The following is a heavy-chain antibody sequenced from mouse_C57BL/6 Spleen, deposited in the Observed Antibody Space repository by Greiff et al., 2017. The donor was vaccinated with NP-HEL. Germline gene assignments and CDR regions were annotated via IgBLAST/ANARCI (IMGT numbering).Heavy chain of an antibody. J-gene: IGHJ1*03. D-gene: IGHD2-4*01. CDR2: IRSKSNNYAT. CDR3: VRNGLRPWYFDV. V-gene: IGHV10-1*01. CDR1: GFSFNTYA. Sequence: EVQRVESGGGLVQPKGSLKLSCAASGFSFNTYAMNWVRQAPGKGLEWVARIRSKSNNYATYYADSVKDRFTISRDDSESMLYLQMNNLKTEDTAMYYCVRNGLRPWYFDVWGTGTTVTVSS.